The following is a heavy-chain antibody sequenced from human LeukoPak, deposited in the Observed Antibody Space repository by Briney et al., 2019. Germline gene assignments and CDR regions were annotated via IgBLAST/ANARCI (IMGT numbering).Heavy chain of an antibody. V-gene: IGHV4-34*01. CDR1: GGPFSGYY. D-gene: IGHD1-1*01. CDR3: ARGPNWDDFDY. J-gene: IGHJ4*02. CDR2: INHSGST. Sequence: SETLSLTCAVYGGPFSGYYWSWIRQLPGKGLEWIGEINHSGSTTYNPSLKSRVTISIDTSKSQFSLKLSSVTAADTAVYYCARGPNWDDFDYWGQGTLVTVSS.